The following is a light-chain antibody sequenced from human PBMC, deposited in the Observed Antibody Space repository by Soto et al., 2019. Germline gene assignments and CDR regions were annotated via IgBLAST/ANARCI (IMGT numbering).Light chain of an antibody. CDR2: AAS. V-gene: IGKV1-39*01. CDR1: QTISNY. J-gene: IGKJ5*01. Sequence: DIPLPQSPSSLSASVGDRVTITCRASQTISNYLNWYQKKPGKAPKLLIYAASSLQRGVPSRFSGSGSGTDFTLTIGSLQPEDFATYYCQQSYSPPPITFGQGTRLEIK. CDR3: QQSYSPPPIT.